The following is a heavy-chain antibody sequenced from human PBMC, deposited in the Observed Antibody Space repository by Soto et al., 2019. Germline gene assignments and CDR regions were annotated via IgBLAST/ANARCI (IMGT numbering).Heavy chain of an antibody. Sequence: QVQLVESGGGVVQPGRSLRLSCEASGFTFSEYGMHWVRQAPGKGLEWVAGISHRGDNKYIADSVKGRFTISRDNSKNMLFLQMTSMRVEDTAVYHCETVGYCSEDSCYTLTIRYGMDVWGQGTTVIVSS. CDR1: GFTFSEYG. J-gene: IGHJ6*02. CDR2: ISHRGDNK. V-gene: IGHV3-30-3*01. D-gene: IGHD2-15*01. CDR3: ETVGYCSEDSCYTLTIRYGMDV.